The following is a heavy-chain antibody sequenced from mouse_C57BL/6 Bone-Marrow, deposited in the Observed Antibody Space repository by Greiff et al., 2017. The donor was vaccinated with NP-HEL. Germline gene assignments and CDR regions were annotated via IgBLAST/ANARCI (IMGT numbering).Heavy chain of an antibody. CDR3: ASPFTTVVANYAMDY. CDR2: IYPYNGVS. Sequence: VQLQQSGPELVKPGASVKISCKASGYSFTGYYMHWVKQSHGNILDWIGYIYPYNGVSSYNQKFKGKATLTVDKSSSTAYMELRSLTSEDSAVYYCASPFTTVVANYAMDYWGQGTSVTVSS. D-gene: IGHD1-1*01. V-gene: IGHV1-31*01. J-gene: IGHJ4*01. CDR1: GYSFTGYY.